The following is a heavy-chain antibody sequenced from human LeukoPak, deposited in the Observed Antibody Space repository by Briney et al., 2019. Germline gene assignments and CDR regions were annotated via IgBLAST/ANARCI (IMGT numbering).Heavy chain of an antibody. CDR3: ARGPYSYDSSGAFDI. Sequence: ETSETLSLTCTVSGYSISSGYYWSWIRQPAGQGLEWIGRISSSGSTNYNPSLKSRVTISVDTSKNQFSLKLSSVTAADTAVYFCARGPYSYDSSGAFDIWGQGTMVTVSS. J-gene: IGHJ3*02. CDR1: GYSISSGYY. D-gene: IGHD3-22*01. V-gene: IGHV4-38-2*02. CDR2: ISSSGST.